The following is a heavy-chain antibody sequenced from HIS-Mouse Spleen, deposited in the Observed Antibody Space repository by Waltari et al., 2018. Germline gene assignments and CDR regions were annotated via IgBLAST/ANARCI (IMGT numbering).Heavy chain of an antibody. CDR1: GGSFSGYY. CDR2: INHSGGA. J-gene: IGHJ4*02. CDR3: ARVRAAAGSWGFDY. D-gene: IGHD6-13*01. V-gene: IGHV4-34*01. Sequence: QVQLQQWGAGLLKPSETLSLTCAVYGGSFSGYYCSWIRQPPGKGLAWIGEINHSGGATANPSLKSRVTISVDTSNSQFSLKLSSVTAADTAVYYCARVRAAAGSWGFDYWGQGTLVTVAS.